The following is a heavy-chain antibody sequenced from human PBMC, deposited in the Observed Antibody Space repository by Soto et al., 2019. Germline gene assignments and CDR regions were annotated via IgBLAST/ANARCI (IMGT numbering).Heavy chain of an antibody. CDR2: IWYDGTKK. J-gene: IGHJ4*02. Sequence: GGSLRLSCAASGFTFSNYGMHWVRQAPGKELEWVAIIWYDGTKKYYADSVKGRFTISRDNSKNTLYLQMDSLRAEDTAVYYCTREIYSSSSGGYFDYWGQGTLVTVSS. V-gene: IGHV3-33*01. D-gene: IGHD6-6*01. CDR3: TREIYSSSSGGYFDY. CDR1: GFTFSNYG.